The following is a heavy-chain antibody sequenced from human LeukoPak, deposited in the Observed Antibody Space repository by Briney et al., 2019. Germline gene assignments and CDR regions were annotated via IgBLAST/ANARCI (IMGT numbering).Heavy chain of an antibody. J-gene: IGHJ4*02. D-gene: IGHD3-22*01. V-gene: IGHV3-21*01. CDR1: GFTFSSYS. CDR3: ARDLKRVLYYYDSSGYIDY. CDR2: IRSSSSYI. Sequence: GGSLRLSCAASGFTFSSYSMNWVRQAPGKGLEWVSSIRSSSSYIYYADSVKGRFTISRDNAKNSLYLQMNSLRAEDTAVYYCARDLKRVLYYYDSSGYIDYWGQGTLVTVSS.